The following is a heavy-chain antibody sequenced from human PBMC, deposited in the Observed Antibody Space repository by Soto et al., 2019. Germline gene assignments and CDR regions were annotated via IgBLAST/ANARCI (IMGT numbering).Heavy chain of an antibody. V-gene: IGHV4-59*01. CDR1: GGSISSYY. CDR3: ARALSDNQVLVAARTYYCDY. CDR2: IYYSGST. J-gene: IGHJ4*02. D-gene: IGHD6-6*01. Sequence: SETLSLTCTVSGGSISSYYWSWIRQPPGKGLEWIGYIYYSGSTNYIPSLKSRVTISVDTSKNQFSLKLSSVTAADTAVYYCARALSDNQVLVAARTYYCDYWRQGTLVTV.